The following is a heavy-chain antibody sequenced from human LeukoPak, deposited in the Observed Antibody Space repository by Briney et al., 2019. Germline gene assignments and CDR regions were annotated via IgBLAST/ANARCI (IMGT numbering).Heavy chain of an antibody. CDR2: IKQDESEK. J-gene: IGHJ4*02. D-gene: IGHD1-26*01. V-gene: IGHV3-7*01. CDR3: ARDKIVGASKFDY. CDR1: GFTFSSYS. Sequence: PGGSLRLSCAASGFTFSSYSMNWVRQAPGKGLERVAHIKQDESEKYYVDSVKGRFTISRDNAKNSLYLQMNSLRAEDTAIYYCARDKIVGASKFDYWGQGTLVTVSS.